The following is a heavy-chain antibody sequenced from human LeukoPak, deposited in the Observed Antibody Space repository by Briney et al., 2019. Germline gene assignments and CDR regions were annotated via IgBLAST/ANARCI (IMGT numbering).Heavy chain of an antibody. Sequence: PGGSLRLSCAASGFTFSSYSMNWVRQAPGKGLEWVSAISGSGGSTYYADSVKGRFTISRDNSKNTLYLQMNSLRAEDTAVYYCAKDRAVAGYYYFDYWGQGTLVTVSS. CDR3: AKDRAVAGYYYFDY. J-gene: IGHJ4*02. D-gene: IGHD6-19*01. CDR1: GFTFSSYS. CDR2: ISGSGGST. V-gene: IGHV3-23*01.